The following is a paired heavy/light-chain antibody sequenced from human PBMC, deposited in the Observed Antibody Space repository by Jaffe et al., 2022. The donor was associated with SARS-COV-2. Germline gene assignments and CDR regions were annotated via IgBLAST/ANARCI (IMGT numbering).Heavy chain of an antibody. CDR1: GFTFSDHY. CDR3: SRGPPDY. CDR2: IRNKVNSYTT. Sequence: EVQLVESGGGLVQPGGSLRLSCAASGFTFSDHYMDWVRQAPGKGLEWVGRIRNKVNSYTTEYAASVKGRFTISRDDSKKSLFLQMNSLKSEDTAVYYCSRGPPDYWGQGTLVTVSS. V-gene: IGHV3-72*01. J-gene: IGHJ4*02.
Light chain of an antibody. CDR3: YSTDSSGNLGV. J-gene: IGLJ1*01. CDR1: ALPKKY. Sequence: SYELTQPPSVSVSPGQTARITCSGDALPKKYAYWYQQKSGQAPVMVIYEDSKRPSGIPERFSGSTSGTMATLTISGAQVEDEADYYCYSTDSSGNLGVFGTGTKVTVL. CDR2: EDS. V-gene: IGLV3-10*01.